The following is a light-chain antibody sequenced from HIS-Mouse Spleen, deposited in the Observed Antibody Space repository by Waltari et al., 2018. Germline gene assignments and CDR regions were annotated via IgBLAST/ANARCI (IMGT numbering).Light chain of an antibody. CDR1: SSNIGSNY. CDR2: RNN. CDR3: AAWDDSLSGPV. Sequence: QSVLTQPPSASGTPGQRVTISCSGSSSNIGSNYVSCYQQLPGTAPKLRIYRNNQRPSGVPDRVSGSKSGTSASLAISGLRSEDEADYYCAAWDDSLSGPVFGGGTKLTVL. V-gene: IGLV1-47*01. J-gene: IGLJ3*02.